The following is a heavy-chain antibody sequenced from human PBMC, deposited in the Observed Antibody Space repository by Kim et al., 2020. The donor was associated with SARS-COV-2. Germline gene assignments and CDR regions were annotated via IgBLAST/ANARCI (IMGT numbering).Heavy chain of an antibody. CDR2: IYSGGSST. D-gene: IGHD3-9*01. Sequence: GGSLRLSCAASGFTFSSYAMSWVRQAPGKGLEWVSVIYSGGSSTYYADSVKGRFTISRDNSKNTLYLQMNSLRAEDTAVYYCAKVLSQYYDILTGYSNYWYFDLWGRGTLVTVSS. J-gene: IGHJ2*01. CDR1: GFTFSSYA. CDR3: AKVLSQYYDILTGYSNYWYFDL. V-gene: IGHV3-23*03.